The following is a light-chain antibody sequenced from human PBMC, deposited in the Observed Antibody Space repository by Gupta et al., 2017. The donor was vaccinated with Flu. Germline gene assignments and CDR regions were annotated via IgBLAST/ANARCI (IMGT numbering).Light chain of an antibody. V-gene: IGLV1-44*01. CDR3: AAWDDSRNSVV. J-gene: IGLJ2*01. CDR1: RSNIGSNT. CDR2: SNA. Sequence: QSLLTQPPSASQTPGQRVTISWSGSRSNIGSNTVHWYQLLPGTAPKLLIYSNAQRPSGVPDRFSGSKSGSSASLAISRLQADDEADYYCAAWDDSRNSVVFGGGTKLTVL.